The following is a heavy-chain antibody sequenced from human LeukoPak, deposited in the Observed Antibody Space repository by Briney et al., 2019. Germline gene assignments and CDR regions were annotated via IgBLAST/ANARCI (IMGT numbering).Heavy chain of an antibody. V-gene: IGHV3-53*01. CDR3: ASWPGGWYWEDS. Sequence: GGSLRLSCAASGFTVSSNYMSWVRQAPGKGLEWVSVIYGGGSTYYADSVKGRFTISRDTSKNTLYLQMNSLRAEDTAVYYCASWPGGWYWEDSWGQGTLVTVSS. J-gene: IGHJ4*02. CDR2: IYGGGST. CDR1: GFTVSSNY. D-gene: IGHD6-19*01.